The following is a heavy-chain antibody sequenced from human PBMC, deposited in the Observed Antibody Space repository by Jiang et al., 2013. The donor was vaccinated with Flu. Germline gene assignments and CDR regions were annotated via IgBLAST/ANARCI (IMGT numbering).Heavy chain of an antibody. D-gene: IGHD1-26*01. Sequence: PGLVKPSQTLSLTCTVSGGSISSGSYYWSWIRQPAGKGLEWIGRIYTSGSTNYNPSLKSRVTISVDTSKNQFSLKLSSVTAADTAVYYCARSGSYKYYFDYWGQGTLVTVSS. CDR2: IYTSGST. CDR3: ARSGSYKYYFDY. CDR1: GGSISSGSYY. V-gene: IGHV4-61*02. J-gene: IGHJ4*02.